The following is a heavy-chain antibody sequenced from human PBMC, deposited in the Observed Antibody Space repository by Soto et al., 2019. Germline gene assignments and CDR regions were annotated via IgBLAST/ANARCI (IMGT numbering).Heavy chain of an antibody. CDR3: ARGLTADFWSGYWTYYYYGMDV. CDR2: INPSGGST. J-gene: IGHJ6*02. V-gene: IGHV1-46*01. CDR1: GYTFTSYY. Sequence: ASVKVSCKASGYTFTSYYMHWVRQAPGQGLEWMGIINPSGGSTSYAQKFQGRVTMTRDTSTSTVYMELSSLRSEDTAVYYCARGLTADFWSGYWTYYYYGMDVWGQGTTVTVSS. D-gene: IGHD3-3*01.